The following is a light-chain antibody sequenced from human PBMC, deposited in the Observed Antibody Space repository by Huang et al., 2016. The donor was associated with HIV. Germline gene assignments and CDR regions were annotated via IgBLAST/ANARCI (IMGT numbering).Light chain of an antibody. Sequence: EIVMTQSPVTLSVSPGERATLSCRASQTVSSDLAWYQQKPGQAPRLLISGASTRATVIPARFSGTGSGTDFTLTISSLQSEDFAVYYCQQYNNWPLTFGGGTKVEIK. V-gene: IGKV3-15*01. J-gene: IGKJ4*01. CDR2: GAS. CDR1: QTVSSD. CDR3: QQYNNWPLT.